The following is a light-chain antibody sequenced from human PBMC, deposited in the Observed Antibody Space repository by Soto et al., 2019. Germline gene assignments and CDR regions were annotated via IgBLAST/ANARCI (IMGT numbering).Light chain of an antibody. CDR2: GAS. CDR1: QSVSSSY. J-gene: IGKJ5*01. V-gene: IGKV3-20*01. CDR3: QQYHTSPIT. Sequence: EIVLTQSPGTLSLSRGERATLSCRASQSVSSSYLAWYQQKPGQAPRLLIYGASIRATGIPDRFSGSGSGTDFTLTISRLEPEDFAVYYCQQYHTSPITFGQGTRLE.